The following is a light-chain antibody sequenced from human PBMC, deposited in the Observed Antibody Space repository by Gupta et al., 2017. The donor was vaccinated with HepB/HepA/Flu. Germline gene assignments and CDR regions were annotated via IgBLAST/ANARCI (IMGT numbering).Light chain of an antibody. CDR1: QGISKY. CDR2: GAS. Sequence: IQMTQSPSSLSASVGDRVTITCRATQGISKYLAWYQQKPGKVPKLLIYGASTLQSGVPSRFSGSGSGTDFTLTITSLQPEDVATYFCQKYYTAPQTFGQGTKVEIK. CDR3: QKYYTAPQT. V-gene: IGKV1-27*01. J-gene: IGKJ1*01.